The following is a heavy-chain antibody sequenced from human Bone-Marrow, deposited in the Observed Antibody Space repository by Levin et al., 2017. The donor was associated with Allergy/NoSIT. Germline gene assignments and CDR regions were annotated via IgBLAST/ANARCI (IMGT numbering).Heavy chain of an antibody. CDR2: ISFNGNNH. J-gene: IGHJ4*02. D-gene: IGHD6-19*01. CDR3: ARDRVAVAGMNYFSN. CDR1: GFTFSSFP. Sequence: GGSLRLSCAASGFTFSSFPMHWVRQAPGKGLEWVAVISFNGNNHYYADSVKGRFTISRDDSKNTLFLQMNSLRPEDTAVYYCARDRVAVAGMNYFSNWGQGTLVTVSS. V-gene: IGHV3-30-3*01.